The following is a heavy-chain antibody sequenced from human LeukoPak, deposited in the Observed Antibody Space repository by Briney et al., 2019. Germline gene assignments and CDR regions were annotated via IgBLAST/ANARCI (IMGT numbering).Heavy chain of an antibody. CDR3: ARDRCRGWRHYFVC. V-gene: IGHV3-64*01. J-gene: IGHJ4*02. CDR2: ISSNGVRI. Sequence: GGSLRLFCAASGFTFSGYAMHWVRQAPGKGLEYVLAISSNGVRIFYAPSVKGRFTISRDNSKNTLYLQMGSLRAEDIAVYYCARDRCRGWRHYFVCWGQGALVTVSS. D-gene: IGHD6-19*01. CDR1: GFTFSGYA.